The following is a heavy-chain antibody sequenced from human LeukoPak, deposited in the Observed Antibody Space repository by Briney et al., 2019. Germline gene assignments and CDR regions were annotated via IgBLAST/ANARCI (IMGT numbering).Heavy chain of an antibody. CDR3: TRVGSNHNFDY. Sequence: ASVKVSCKASGYTFTAYYIHWVRQAPGQGLEWMGRINPNSGGTNFAEKFQGRVTMTRDTSISTAYMELSRLRSDDTAVYYCTRVGSNHNFDYWGQGALVTVSS. V-gene: IGHV1-2*06. CDR2: INPNSGGT. D-gene: IGHD2-2*01. J-gene: IGHJ4*02. CDR1: GYTFTAYY.